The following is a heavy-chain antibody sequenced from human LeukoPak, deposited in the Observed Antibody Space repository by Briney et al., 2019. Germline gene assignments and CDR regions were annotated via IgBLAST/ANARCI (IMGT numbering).Heavy chain of an antibody. J-gene: IGHJ6*03. Sequence: GGSLRLSCAASGFTFSSYWMHWVRQAPGKGLVWVSRINSDGSSTSYADSVKGRFTISRDNAKNSVYLQMTSLRDEDTALYYCAKDATAVPGTVYMDVWGKGTTVTVSS. V-gene: IGHV3-74*01. D-gene: IGHD6-19*01. CDR3: AKDATAVPGTVYMDV. CDR2: INSDGSST. CDR1: GFTFSSYW.